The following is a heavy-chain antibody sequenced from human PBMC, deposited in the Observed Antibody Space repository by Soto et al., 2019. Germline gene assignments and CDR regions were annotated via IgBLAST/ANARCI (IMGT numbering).Heavy chain of an antibody. CDR3: AHSRIAVAGRWFDP. D-gene: IGHD6-19*01. CDR2: IIPILGIA. J-gene: IGHJ5*02. V-gene: IGHV1-69*02. Sequence: SVKVSCKASGGTFSSYTISWVRQAPGQGLEWMGRIIPILGIANYAQKFQGRVTITKDTSKNQVVLTMTNMDPVDTATYYCAHSRIAVAGRWFDPWDQGTLVTVSS. CDR1: GGTFSSYT.